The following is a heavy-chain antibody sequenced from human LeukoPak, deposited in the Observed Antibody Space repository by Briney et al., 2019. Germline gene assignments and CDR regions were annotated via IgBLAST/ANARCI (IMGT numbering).Heavy chain of an antibody. V-gene: IGHV3-23*01. CDR3: EGTYYYDSSDGY. D-gene: IGHD3-22*01. CDR1: GFTFRSYA. CDR2: ISGSGTST. Sequence: GGSLRLSCAASGFTFRSYAMSWVRQAPGKGLEWVLAISGSGTSTYYADSVKGRFTISRDNSKNTLCLQMNSLRAEDTAVYYCEGTYYYDSSDGYWGQGTLVTVSS. J-gene: IGHJ4*02.